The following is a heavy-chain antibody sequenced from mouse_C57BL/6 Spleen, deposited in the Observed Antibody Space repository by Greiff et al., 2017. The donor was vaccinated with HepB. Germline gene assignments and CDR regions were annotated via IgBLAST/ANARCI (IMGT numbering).Heavy chain of an antibody. J-gene: IGHJ3*01. CDR1: GYTFTSYW. Sequence: VQLQQPGAELVRPGSSVKLSCKASGYTFTSYWMHWVKQRPIQGLEWIGNIDPSDSETHYNQKFKDKATLTVDKSSSTDYMQLSSLTSEDSAVYYCARRGDSSGPFAYWGQGTLVTVSA. CDR3: ARRGDSSGPFAY. D-gene: IGHD3-2*02. V-gene: IGHV1-52*01. CDR2: IDPSDSET.